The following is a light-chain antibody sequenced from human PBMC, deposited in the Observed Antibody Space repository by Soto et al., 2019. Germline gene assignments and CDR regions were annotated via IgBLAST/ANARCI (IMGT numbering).Light chain of an antibody. V-gene: IGLV3-1*01. CDR2: QDS. J-gene: IGLJ1*01. CDR1: QLGDKY. Sequence: SYELTQPPSVSVSPGQPASITCSGDQLGDKYACWYQQKPGQSPVLVIYQDSKRPSGIPERFSGSNSGNTATLTISGTQAMDEADYYCQAWDSSTAQVFGTGTKLTVL. CDR3: QAWDSSTAQV.